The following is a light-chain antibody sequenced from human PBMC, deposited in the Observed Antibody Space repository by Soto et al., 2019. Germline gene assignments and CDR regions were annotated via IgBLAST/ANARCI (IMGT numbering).Light chain of an antibody. V-gene: IGLV2-14*01. CDR3: SSYTSSSTPYV. Sequence: QSALTQPASVSGSPGQSITISCTGTSSDLGSYNYVSWYQQHPGKAPKLMIYEVSNRPSGVSSRFSGSKSGNTASLTISGLQDEDEADYYCSSYTSSSTPYVFGTGTKLTVL. J-gene: IGLJ1*01. CDR2: EVS. CDR1: SSDLGSYNY.